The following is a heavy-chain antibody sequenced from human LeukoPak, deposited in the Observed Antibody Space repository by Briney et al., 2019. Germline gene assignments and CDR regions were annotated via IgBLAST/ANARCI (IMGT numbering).Heavy chain of an antibody. Sequence: SVKVSCKASGFTFTSSAVQWVRQARGQRLEWIGWIVVGSGNTNCAQKFQERVTITRDMSTSTAYMELSSLRSEDTAVYYCAAGLRSYDSSGYYAFDIWGQGTMVTVSS. V-gene: IGHV1-58*01. D-gene: IGHD3-22*01. CDR3: AAGLRSYDSSGYYAFDI. CDR1: GFTFTSSA. CDR2: IVVGSGNT. J-gene: IGHJ3*02.